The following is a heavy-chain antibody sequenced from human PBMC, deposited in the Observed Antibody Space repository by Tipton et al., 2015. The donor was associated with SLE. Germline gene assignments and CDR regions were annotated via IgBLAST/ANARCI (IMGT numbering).Heavy chain of an antibody. V-gene: IGHV4-59*01. Sequence: TLSPTCTVSGGSISSYYWSWIRQPPGEGPEWIGYIYYSGSTNYNPSLKSRVTISVDTSKNQFSLKLSSVTAADTAVYYCARSNYDFWSGYSFDWGQGTLVTVSS. CDR1: GGSISSYY. CDR3: ARSNYDFWSGYSFD. J-gene: IGHJ4*02. D-gene: IGHD3-3*01. CDR2: IYYSGST.